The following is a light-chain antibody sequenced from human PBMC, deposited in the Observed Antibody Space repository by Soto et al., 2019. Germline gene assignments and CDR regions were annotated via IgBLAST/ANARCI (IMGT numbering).Light chain of an antibody. CDR1: QNINNW. J-gene: IGKJ1*01. CDR3: QQYSSDST. CDR2: RAS. Sequence: DIQMTQSPSTLSASVGDRVTITCRASQNINNWLAWYQQKPGKAPKLLIYRASSLANGVPSRFSGRGSGTDIIFTITRLQPDDFVTYYCQQYSSDSTFGQGTKVEIK. V-gene: IGKV1-5*03.